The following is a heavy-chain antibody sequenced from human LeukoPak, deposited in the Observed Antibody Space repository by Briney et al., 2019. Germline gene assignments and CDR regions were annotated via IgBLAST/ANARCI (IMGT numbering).Heavy chain of an antibody. CDR2: IKHDGSEK. V-gene: IGHV3-7*01. CDR3: AYTNNLKY. D-gene: IGHD3-16*01. J-gene: IGHJ1*01. CDR1: GXSLSGQW. Sequence: PGGSLRLSCAASGXSLSGQWVNWVRQAPGQGMEWVANIKHDGSEKYYVDSVEGRFTISRDDANSSLSLQMNSVRAEDTAVYYCAYTNNLKYWGQGTLVTVSS.